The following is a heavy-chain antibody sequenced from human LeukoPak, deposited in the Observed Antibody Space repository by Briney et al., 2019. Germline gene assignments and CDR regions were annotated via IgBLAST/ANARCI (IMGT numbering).Heavy chain of an antibody. J-gene: IGHJ4*02. CDR1: GYSFTSYW. Sequence: GESLKISCKGSGYSFTSYWIGWVRQMPGKGLEWMGIFYPGDSDTRYSPSFEGQVTISAGKSISTAYLQWSSLKASDTAMYYCTRRYGSGSPLYVDYWGQGTLVTVSS. CDR3: TRRYGSGSPLYVDY. CDR2: FYPGDSDT. V-gene: IGHV5-51*01. D-gene: IGHD3-10*01.